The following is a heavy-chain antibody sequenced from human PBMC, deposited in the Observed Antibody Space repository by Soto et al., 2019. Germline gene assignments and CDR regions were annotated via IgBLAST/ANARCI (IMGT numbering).Heavy chain of an antibody. J-gene: IGHJ6*02. D-gene: IGHD3-3*01. V-gene: IGHV4-39*01. Sequence: SETLSLTCTVSGGSISSSSYYWGWIRQPPGKGLEWIGSIYYSGSTYYNPSLKSRVTISVDTSKNQFSLKLSSVTAADTAVYYCARLGLYYDFWGGYSPKNYYGMDVWGQGTTVTVSS. CDR1: GGSISSSSYY. CDR3: ARLGLYYDFWGGYSPKNYYGMDV. CDR2: IYYSGST.